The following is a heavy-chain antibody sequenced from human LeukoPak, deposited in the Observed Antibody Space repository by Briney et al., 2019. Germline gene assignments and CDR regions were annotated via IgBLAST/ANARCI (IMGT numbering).Heavy chain of an antibody. V-gene: IGHV1-2*02. J-gene: IGHJ4*02. CDR2: INPNSGGT. CDR3: ARVYSNYVRGVGY. D-gene: IGHD4-4*01. Sequence: ASVKVSCEASGYTFTGYYMHWVRQAPGQGLEWMGWINPNSGGTNYAQKFQGRVTMTRDTSISTAYMELSRLRSDDTAVYYCARVYSNYVRGVGYWGQGTLVTVSS. CDR1: GYTFTGYY.